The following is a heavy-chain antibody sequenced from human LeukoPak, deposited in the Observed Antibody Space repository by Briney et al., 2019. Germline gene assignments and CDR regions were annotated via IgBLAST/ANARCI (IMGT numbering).Heavy chain of an antibody. D-gene: IGHD2-2*01. J-gene: IGHJ6*02. CDR1: GGSFSGYY. V-gene: IGHV4-34*01. CDR2: INHSGST. Sequence: SETLSLTCAVYGGSFSGYYWSWIRQPPGKGLEWIGEINHSGSTNYNPSLKSRVTISVDTSKNQFSLKLSSVTAADTAVYYCARGDIVVVPAVPDYYYYYYGMDVWGQGTTVTVSS. CDR3: ARGDIVVVPAVPDYYYYYYGMDV.